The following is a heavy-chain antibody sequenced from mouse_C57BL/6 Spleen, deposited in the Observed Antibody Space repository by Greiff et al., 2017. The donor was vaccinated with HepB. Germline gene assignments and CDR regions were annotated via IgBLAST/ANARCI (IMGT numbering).Heavy chain of an antibody. V-gene: IGHV14-2*01. CDR1: GFNIKDYY. CDR2: IDPEDGEI. J-gene: IGHJ3*01. Sequence: EVQLQQSGAELVKPGASVKLSCTASGFNIKDYYMHWVKQRTEQGLEWIGRIDPEDGEIKYAPKFQGKATITADTSSNTAYLQLSSLTSEDTAVYYCARNYDGFAYWGQGTLVTVSA. D-gene: IGHD1-1*01. CDR3: ARNYDGFAY.